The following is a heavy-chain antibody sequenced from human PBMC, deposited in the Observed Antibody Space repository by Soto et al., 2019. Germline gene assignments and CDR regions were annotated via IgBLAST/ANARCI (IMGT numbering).Heavy chain of an antibody. CDR1: GFTFSSYS. Sequence: VQLVESGGGLVKPGGSLRLSCAASGFTFSSYSMNWVRQAPGKGLEWVSSISSSSSYIYYADSVKGRFTISRDNAKNSLYLQMNSLRAEDTAVYYCAREHYYDSSGYYYDVSYFDYWGQGTLVTVSS. V-gene: IGHV3-21*01. D-gene: IGHD3-22*01. CDR3: AREHYYDSSGYYYDVSYFDY. CDR2: ISSSSSYI. J-gene: IGHJ4*02.